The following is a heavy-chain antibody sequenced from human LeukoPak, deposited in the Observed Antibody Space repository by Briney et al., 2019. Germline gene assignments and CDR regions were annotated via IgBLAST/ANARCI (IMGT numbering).Heavy chain of an antibody. CDR3: AGYCSGGSCYSKEDY. CDR1: GGSISSGDYY. V-gene: IGHV4-30-4*01. Sequence: SETLSLTCTVSGGSISSGDYYWSWIRQPPGEGLEWIGYIYYSGSTYYNPSLKSRVTISVDTSKNQFSLKLSSVTAADTAVYYCAGYCSGGSCYSKEDYWGQGTLVTVSS. J-gene: IGHJ4*02. D-gene: IGHD2-15*01. CDR2: IYYSGST.